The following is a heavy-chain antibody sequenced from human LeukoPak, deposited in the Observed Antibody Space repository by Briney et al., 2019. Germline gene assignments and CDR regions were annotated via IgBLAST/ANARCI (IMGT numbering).Heavy chain of an antibody. D-gene: IGHD4/OR15-4a*01. CDR2: IYYGGTT. Sequence: SETLSLTCTVSGGSISSSCYFWGRIRQPPGTGLEWIGSIYYGGTTYYNPSLKSRVTISVDTSKNQFSLNLSSVTATDTAVCYCARHDGRGGATMGALDYWGRETLVTVSS. CDR1: GGSISSSCYF. J-gene: IGHJ4*02. CDR3: ARHDGRGGATMGALDY. V-gene: IGHV4-39*01.